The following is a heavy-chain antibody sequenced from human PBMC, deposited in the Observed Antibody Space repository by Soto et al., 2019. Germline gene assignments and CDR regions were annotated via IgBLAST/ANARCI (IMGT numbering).Heavy chain of an antibody. V-gene: IGHV5-51*01. CDR3: YSGSYYYYYGMDV. Sequence: PGQSLKISCKVSVYSFTSYWIGWVRQMPGKGLEWMGIIYPGDSDTRYSPSFQGQVTISADKSISTAYLQWSSLKASDTAMYYCYSGSYYYYYGMDVWGQGTTVTVSS. CDR2: IYPGDSDT. D-gene: IGHD1-26*01. J-gene: IGHJ6*02. CDR1: VYSFTSYW.